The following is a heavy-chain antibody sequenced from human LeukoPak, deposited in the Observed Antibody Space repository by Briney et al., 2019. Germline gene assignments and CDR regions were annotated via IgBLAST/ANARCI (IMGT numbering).Heavy chain of an antibody. CDR1: GFTFSTSA. Sequence: TSVKVSCKTSGFTFSTSAVQWVRQARGQRLEWIGWIIVGSGATNHAQSLQGRFTITRDMSTNTAYMELSSLGSEDSAVYYCAAELYGVYTDCCTFHLWGQGTLVTVSS. D-gene: IGHD4-17*01. CDR2: IIVGSGAT. V-gene: IGHV1-58*01. J-gene: IGHJ3*01. CDR3: AAELYGVYTDCCTFHL.